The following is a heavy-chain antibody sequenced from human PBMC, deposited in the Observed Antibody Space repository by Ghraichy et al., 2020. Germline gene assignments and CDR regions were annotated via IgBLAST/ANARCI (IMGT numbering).Heavy chain of an antibody. CDR2: IRSKANSYAT. D-gene: IGHD3-9*01. V-gene: IGHV3-73*01. J-gene: IGHJ2*01. CDR1: GFTFSGSA. Sequence: GESLNISCAASGFTFSGSAMHWVRQASGKVLEWVGRIRSKANSYATAYAASVKGRFTISRDDSKNTAYLQMNSLKTEDTAVYYCTRPYYDILTASDYWYFDLWGRGTLVTVSS. CDR3: TRPYYDILTASDYWYFDL.